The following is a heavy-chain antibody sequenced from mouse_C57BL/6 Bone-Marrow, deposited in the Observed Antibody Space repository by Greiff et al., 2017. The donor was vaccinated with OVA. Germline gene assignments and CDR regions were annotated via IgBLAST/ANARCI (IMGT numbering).Heavy chain of an antibody. V-gene: IGHV14-4*01. Sequence: VQLQQSGAELVRPGASVKLSCTASGYTFTDDYMNWVKQRPGQGLEWIGWIDPENGGTEYASKFQGKATMTADTSSSTAYLQLSSLTSDDASVDYCTASGSGFAYAYWGQGTLVTVSA. CDR1: GYTFTDDY. D-gene: IGHD3-2*02. CDR2: IDPENGGT. CDR3: TASGSGFAYAY. J-gene: IGHJ3*01.